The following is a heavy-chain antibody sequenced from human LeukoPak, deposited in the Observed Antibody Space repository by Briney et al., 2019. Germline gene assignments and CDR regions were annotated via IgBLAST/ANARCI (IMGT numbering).Heavy chain of an antibody. V-gene: IGHV4-39*07. D-gene: IGHD3-16*01. CDR1: GGSISSSDYY. CDR3: ARASLEGAYDAFDI. CDR2: IYYSGST. Sequence: PSETLSLTCTLSGGSISSSDYYWGWIRQPPGKGLEWIGSIYYSGSTYYNPSLKSRVTISVDKSKNQFSLKLSSVTAADTAVYYCARASLEGAYDAFDIWGQGTMVTVSS. J-gene: IGHJ3*02.